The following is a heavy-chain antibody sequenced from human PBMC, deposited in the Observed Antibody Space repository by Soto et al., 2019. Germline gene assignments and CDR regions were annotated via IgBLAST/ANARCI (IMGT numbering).Heavy chain of an antibody. V-gene: IGHV4-59*01. D-gene: IGHD2-21*02. CDR3: ARLQMTVTAYYYYYDMDV. Sequence: QVQLQESGPGLVKPSETLSLTCTVSGGSISSNFWSWIRQPPRKGLEWIGNFYYTGSTNYNASLKSRVTISVDTSKNQFSLKLSSVTAADTAVYYCARLQMTVTAYYYYYDMDVWGQGTTVTVSS. CDR2: FYYTGST. CDR1: GGSISSNF. J-gene: IGHJ6*02.